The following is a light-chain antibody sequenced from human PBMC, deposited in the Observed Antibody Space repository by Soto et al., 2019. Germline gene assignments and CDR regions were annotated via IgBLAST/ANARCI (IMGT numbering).Light chain of an antibody. Sequence: QLVLTQPPSVSGAPGQRVTISCTGSSSNIGAGYDVHWYQQLPGTAPKLLIYGNSNRPSGVPDRFSGSKSGTSASLAITGLQAEDDADYYCQSYDSSLSGCVFGGGTKLTVL. CDR1: SSNIGAGYD. CDR3: QSYDSSLSGCV. V-gene: IGLV1-40*01. CDR2: GNS. J-gene: IGLJ2*01.